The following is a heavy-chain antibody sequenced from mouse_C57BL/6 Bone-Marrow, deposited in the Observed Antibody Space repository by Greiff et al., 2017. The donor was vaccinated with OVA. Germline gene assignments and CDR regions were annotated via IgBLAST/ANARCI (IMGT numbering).Heavy chain of an antibody. J-gene: IGHJ3*01. V-gene: IGHV5-6*01. Sequence: VQLKESGGDSVKPGGSLKLSCAASGFTFSSYGMSWVRQTPDKRLEWVATISSGGSYTYYPDSVKGRFTISRDNAKNTLYLQMSSLKSEDTAMYYCAIYGNYVYWGQGTLVTVSA. CDR3: AIYGNYVY. D-gene: IGHD2-1*01. CDR2: ISSGGSYT. CDR1: GFTFSSYG.